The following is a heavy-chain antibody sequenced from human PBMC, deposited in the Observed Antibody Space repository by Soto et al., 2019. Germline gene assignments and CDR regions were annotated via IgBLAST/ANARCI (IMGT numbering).Heavy chain of an antibody. Sequence: GGSLRLSCVASGLTFSSWMSWVRQAPGKGLEWVSVISGSDDSTYYADSVKGRFTISRDNSKNTLYLQMNSLRAEDTAVYYCAKRSSSSTFDYWGQGTLVTVSS. J-gene: IGHJ4*02. CDR2: ISGSDDST. CDR3: AKRSSSSTFDY. V-gene: IGHV3-23*01. D-gene: IGHD6-6*01. CDR1: GLTFSSW.